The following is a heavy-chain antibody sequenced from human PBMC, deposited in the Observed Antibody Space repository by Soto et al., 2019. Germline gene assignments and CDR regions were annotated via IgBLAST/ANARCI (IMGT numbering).Heavy chain of an antibody. Sequence: PSETLSLTCTVSGGSVSSGSYYWSWIRQPPGQGLEWIGYIYYSGSTNYNPSLKSRVTISVDTSKNQFSLRLSSVTAADTAVYYCARVVGYYDSSGYYEKTFDYWGQGTLVTVSS. CDR1: GGSVSSGSYY. CDR2: IYYSGST. CDR3: ARVVGYYDSSGYYEKTFDY. D-gene: IGHD3-22*01. V-gene: IGHV4-61*01. J-gene: IGHJ4*02.